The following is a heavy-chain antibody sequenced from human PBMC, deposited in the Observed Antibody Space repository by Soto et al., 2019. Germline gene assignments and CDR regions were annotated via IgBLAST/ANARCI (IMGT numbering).Heavy chain of an antibody. Sequence: ASVKVSCKASGYTFTGYYMHWVRQAPGQGLEWMGWINPNNGDTNYAQKFQGRVTMTRDTSISTAYMELSSLRADDTAVYYCAREGGSIGGWFGRKFDSWGQGTQVTVSS. CDR1: GYTFTGYY. CDR2: INPNNGDT. J-gene: IGHJ4*02. V-gene: IGHV1-2*02. D-gene: IGHD6-19*01. CDR3: AREGGSIGGWFGRKFDS.